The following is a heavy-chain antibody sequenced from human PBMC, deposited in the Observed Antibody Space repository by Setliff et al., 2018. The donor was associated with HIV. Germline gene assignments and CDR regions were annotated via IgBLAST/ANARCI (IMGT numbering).Heavy chain of an antibody. D-gene: IGHD2-21*01. CDR2: INTYNGNT. CDR3: ARGGPARVALLYWFDP. CDR1: GYNFVGYG. V-gene: IGHV1-18*01. Sequence: GASVKVSCKASGYNFVGYGINWLRQAPGQGLEWMGWINTYNGNTKDGQKFQGSVTMTTDTSTSTVYMELRNLRSDDTAVYFCARGGPARVALLYWFDPWGQGTLVTVSS. J-gene: IGHJ5*02.